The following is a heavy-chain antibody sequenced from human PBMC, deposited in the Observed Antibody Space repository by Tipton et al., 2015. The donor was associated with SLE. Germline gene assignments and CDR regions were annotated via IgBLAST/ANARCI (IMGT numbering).Heavy chain of an antibody. CDR3: ARGLRIASFGAVTRFDY. D-gene: IGHD3-3*01. CDR2: IYYSGST. CDR1: GGSTSSSSYY. J-gene: IGHJ4*02. Sequence: TLSLTCTVSGGSTSSSSYYWGSIRPPPRQGLEWTGSIYYSGSTYYNPSLKSRVTISVDTTKNQFSLKLSSVTAADTAVYYCARGLRIASFGAVTRFDYWGQGTLVTVAS. V-gene: IGHV4-39*07.